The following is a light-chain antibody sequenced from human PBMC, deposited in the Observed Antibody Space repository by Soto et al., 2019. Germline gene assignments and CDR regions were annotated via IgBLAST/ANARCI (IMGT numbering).Light chain of an antibody. CDR1: TDDIRSYKL. CDR3: CSNSGFNTTYV. V-gene: IGLV2-23*01. Sequence: QSVLTQRASVSGSPGQSITISCTGITDDIRSYKLVSWYQQYPGKAPKLIIYDDIKRPSGVSSRFSGSKSGNTAYLTISGLKAEDEADYLCCSNSGFNTTYVFAYGTKVTVL. J-gene: IGLJ1*01. CDR2: DDI.